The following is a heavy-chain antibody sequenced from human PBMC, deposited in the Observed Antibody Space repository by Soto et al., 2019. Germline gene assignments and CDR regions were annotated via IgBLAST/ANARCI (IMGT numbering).Heavy chain of an antibody. J-gene: IGHJ4*01. D-gene: IGHD3-16*02. CDR3: ARGAQYRARTFAF. Sequence: PSQTLPLTCAITGDSVSSNSAGWSWVRQSPSRGLEWLGRTYYRSKWYYEYAVSVRGRITINPDTSKNQYYLQLNSVTPEDTDGYFFARGAQYRARTFAFWGQGTLV. V-gene: IGHV6-1*01. CDR1: GDSVSSNSAG. CDR2: TYYRSKWYY.